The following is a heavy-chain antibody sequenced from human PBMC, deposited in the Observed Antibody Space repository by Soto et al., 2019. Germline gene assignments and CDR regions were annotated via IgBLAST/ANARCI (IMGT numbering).Heavy chain of an antibody. V-gene: IGHV3-21*01. D-gene: IGHD1-1*01. Sequence: PGGSLRLSCTASAFIFGDYTMTWVRQAPGKGLEWVASISSGGTYIFYADSLQGRFTISRDNGKQSLDLHLSDLRVDDTGIYYCARDRHCGNFYPSYYYYGMDVWGQGTTVTVSS. CDR1: AFIFGDYT. CDR2: ISSGGTYI. J-gene: IGHJ6*02. CDR3: ARDRHCGNFYPSYYYYGMDV.